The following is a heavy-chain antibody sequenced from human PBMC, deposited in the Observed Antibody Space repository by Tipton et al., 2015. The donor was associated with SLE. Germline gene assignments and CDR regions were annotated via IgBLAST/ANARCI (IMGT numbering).Heavy chain of an antibody. J-gene: IGHJ4*02. CDR1: GGSFSGYY. D-gene: IGHD6-13*01. CDR3: AGIAAAGVD. Sequence: TLSLTCTVYGGSFSGYYWSWIRQPPGKGLEWIGEINHSGSTNSNPSLKSRVTISVDTSKNQFSLKLSSVTAAGTAVYYCAGIAAAGVDWGQGTLVTVSS. V-gene: IGHV4-34*01. CDR2: INHSGST.